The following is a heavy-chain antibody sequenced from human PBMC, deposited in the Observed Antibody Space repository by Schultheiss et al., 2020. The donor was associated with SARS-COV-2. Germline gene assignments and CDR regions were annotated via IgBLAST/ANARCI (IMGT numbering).Heavy chain of an antibody. CDR2: IYYSGST. CDR3: ARHSYGLLFDY. J-gene: IGHJ4*02. Sequence: SETLSLTCTVSGGSISSYYWSWIRQPPGKGLEWIGYIYYSGSTNYNPSLKSRVTISVDTSKNQFSLKLSSVTAADTAVYYCARHSYGLLFDYWGQGTLVTVSS. CDR1: GGSISSYY. V-gene: IGHV4-59*08. D-gene: IGHD5-18*01.